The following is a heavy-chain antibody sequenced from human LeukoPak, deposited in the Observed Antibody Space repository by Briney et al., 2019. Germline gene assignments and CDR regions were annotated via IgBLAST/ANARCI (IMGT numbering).Heavy chain of an antibody. V-gene: IGHV4-34*01. CDR1: GGSFSGYY. J-gene: IGHJ4*02. Sequence: SETLSLTCAVYGGSFSGYYWSWIRQPPGKGLEWIGEINHSGSTNYNPSLKSRVTISVDTSKNQFSLKLSSVTAADTAVYYCARGYYDSSGYPPWYFDYWGQGTLVTVSS. CDR3: ARGYYDSSGYPPWYFDY. CDR2: INHSGST. D-gene: IGHD3-22*01.